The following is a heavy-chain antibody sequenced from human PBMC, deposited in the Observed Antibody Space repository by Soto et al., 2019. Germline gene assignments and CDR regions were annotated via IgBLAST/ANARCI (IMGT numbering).Heavy chain of an antibody. J-gene: IGHJ6*02. CDR1: GFTFGDYA. D-gene: IGHD6-13*01. CDR3: TRDLAEYSSSSEGYGMDV. Sequence: PGGSLRLSCTASGFTFGDYAMSWFRQAPGKGLEWVGFIRSKAYGGTTEYAASMKGRFTISRDDSKSIAYLQMNSLKTEDTAVYYCTRDLAEYSSSSEGYGMDVWGQGTTVTVSS. V-gene: IGHV3-49*03. CDR2: IRSKAYGGTT.